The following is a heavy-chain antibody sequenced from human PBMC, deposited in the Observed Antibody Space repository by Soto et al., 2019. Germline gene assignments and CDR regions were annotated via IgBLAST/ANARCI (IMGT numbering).Heavy chain of an antibody. CDR3: ARVPRDGYKNRVFDC. J-gene: IGHJ4*02. V-gene: IGHV1-69*13. CDR1: GGTFSSYA. Sequence: SVKVSCKASGGTFSSYAISWVRQAPGQGLEWMGGIIPIFGTANYAQKFQGRVTITADESTSTAYMELSSLRSEDTAVYYCARVPRDGYKNRVFDCWGQGTLVTVSS. CDR2: IIPIFGTA. D-gene: IGHD5-12*01.